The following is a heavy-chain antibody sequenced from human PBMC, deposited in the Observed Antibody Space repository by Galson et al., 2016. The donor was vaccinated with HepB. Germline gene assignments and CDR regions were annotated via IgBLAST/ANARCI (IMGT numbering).Heavy chain of an antibody. CDR3: ARWIAAATISGGFDP. J-gene: IGHJ5*02. CDR2: IYPDDSDT. D-gene: IGHD6-13*01. V-gene: IGHV5-51*01. CDR1: GYNFPKYW. Sequence: QSGAEVKKPGESLKISCQASGYNFPKYWIGWVRQVPGKGLEWMGIIYPDDSDTRYSPSFKGQVTISTDKSTSTAYLQWSSLKAADSAMYYCARWIAAATISGGFDPWGQGTLVTVSS.